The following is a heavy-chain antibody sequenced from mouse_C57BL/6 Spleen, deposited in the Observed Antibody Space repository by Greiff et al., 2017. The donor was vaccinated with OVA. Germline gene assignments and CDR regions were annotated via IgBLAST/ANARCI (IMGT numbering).Heavy chain of an antibody. Sequence: EVKVVESGAELVKPGASVKLSCTASGFNITDYYMHWVKQRTEQGLEWIGRIDPEDGATKYAPKFQGKATITADTSSNTAYLQLSSLTSEDTAVYYCARNGATVVATDFDYWGQGTTLTVSS. CDR1: GFNITDYY. V-gene: IGHV14-2*01. CDR3: ARNGATVVATDFDY. CDR2: IDPEDGAT. J-gene: IGHJ2*01. D-gene: IGHD1-1*01.